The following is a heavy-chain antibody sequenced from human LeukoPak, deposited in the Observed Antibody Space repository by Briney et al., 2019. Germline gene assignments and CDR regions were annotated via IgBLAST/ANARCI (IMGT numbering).Heavy chain of an antibody. Sequence: GGSLRLSCATSGFIFDHFGMNWVRLVPGKGLEWVSGINWDSTSTNYVDSVRGRFTISRDNAKNSLYLQMNSLRVEDTAFYYCARDLKYCTGGMCYFTAVADSWGQGTLVTVSS. CDR3: ARDLKYCTGGMCYFTAVADS. V-gene: IGHV3-20*04. CDR1: GFIFDHFG. J-gene: IGHJ4*02. D-gene: IGHD2-8*02. CDR2: INWDSTST.